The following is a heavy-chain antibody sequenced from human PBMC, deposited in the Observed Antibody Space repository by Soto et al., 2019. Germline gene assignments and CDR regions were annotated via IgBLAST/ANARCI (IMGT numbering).Heavy chain of an antibody. CDR1: GGSFSGYY. V-gene: IGHV4-34*01. D-gene: IGHD6-13*01. J-gene: IGHJ5*02. Sequence: QVQLQQWGAGLLKPSETLSLTCAVYGGSFSGYYWSWIRQPPGKGLEWIGEINHSGSTNYNPSLKSRVTISVGTSKNQFSLKLSSVTAADTAVYYCARGRDRAAAGKMSNWLDPWGQGTLVTVSS. CDR2: INHSGST. CDR3: ARGRDRAAAGKMSNWLDP.